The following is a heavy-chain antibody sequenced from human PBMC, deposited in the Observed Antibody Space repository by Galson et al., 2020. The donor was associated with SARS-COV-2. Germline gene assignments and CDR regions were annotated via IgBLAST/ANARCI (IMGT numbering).Heavy chain of an antibody. CDR3: ARGLGNTGWADS. J-gene: IGHJ4*02. V-gene: IGHV1-2*02. CDR2: SNPGSGGT. CDR1: GYIFIDFY. Sequence: ASVKVSCKASGYIFIDFYIHWVRQAPGQGLEWMGRSNPGSGGTNSAQKFQGRVTMTRVTSITTAYMELSGLTSDDTAVYYCARGLGNTGWADSWGQGTLVTVSS. D-gene: IGHD6-19*01.